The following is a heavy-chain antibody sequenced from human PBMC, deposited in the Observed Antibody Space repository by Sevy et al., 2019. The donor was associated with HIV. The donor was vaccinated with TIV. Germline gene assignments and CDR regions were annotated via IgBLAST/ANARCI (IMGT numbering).Heavy chain of an antibody. Sequence: GSLRLSCAISGFTVNDKYIIWVRQAPGKGLEWVSVIFSSGSTYYADSAKGRFTISRDNSKNTVDLQMNSVRAEDTAFYYCVGLFLSYRSGWSYFDYWGQGTLVTVSS. CDR1: GFTVNDKY. J-gene: IGHJ4*02. CDR2: IFSSGST. V-gene: IGHV3-53*05. D-gene: IGHD6-19*01. CDR3: VGLFLSYRSGWSYFDY.